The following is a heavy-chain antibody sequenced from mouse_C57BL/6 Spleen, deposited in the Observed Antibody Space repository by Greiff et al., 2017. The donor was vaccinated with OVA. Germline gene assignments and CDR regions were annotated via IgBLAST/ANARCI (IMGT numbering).Heavy chain of an antibody. CDR3: ARSGLRGDYAMDY. J-gene: IGHJ4*01. D-gene: IGHD1-1*01. Sequence: EVQLQQSGPELVKPGDSVKISCKASGYSFTGYFMNWVMQSHGKSLEWIGRINPYNGDTFYNQKFKGKATLTVDKSSSTAHMELRSLTSEDSAVYYCARSGLRGDYAMDYWGQGTSVTVSS. V-gene: IGHV1-20*01. CDR2: INPYNGDT. CDR1: GYSFTGYF.